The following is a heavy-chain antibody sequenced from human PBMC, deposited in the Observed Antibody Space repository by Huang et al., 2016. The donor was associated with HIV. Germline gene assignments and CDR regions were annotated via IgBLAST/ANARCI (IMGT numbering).Heavy chain of an antibody. D-gene: IGHD3-3*01. Sequence: QVQLVQSGAEVKKPGASVKVSCKASGYTFTSYGISWVRQAPGQGLEGMGWSSTYNGNTNYAQKLQGRGTMTTDTATSTAYMELRSLRSDDTAVYYCARDGGRDFWSGYYPNYWGQGTLVTVSS. CDR1: GYTFTSYG. J-gene: IGHJ4*02. V-gene: IGHV1-18*01. CDR3: ARDGGRDFWSGYYPNY. CDR2: SSTYNGNT.